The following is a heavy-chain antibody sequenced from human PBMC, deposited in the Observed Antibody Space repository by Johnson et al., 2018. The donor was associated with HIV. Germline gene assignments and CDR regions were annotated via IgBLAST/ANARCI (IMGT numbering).Heavy chain of an antibody. D-gene: IGHD3-10*01. CDR3: AKDILPYYYGSGSYYGDAFDM. J-gene: IGHJ3*02. V-gene: IGHV3-43D*03. Sequence: EVQLVESGGVVVQPGGSLRLSCAASGFTFNHYAMHWVRQAPGKGLEWVSLISWDGGSTYYADSMMGRFTISRDNSKNSLYLQMNSLRDEDTALYSCAKDILPYYYGSGSYYGDAFDMWGQGTIVTVSS. CDR1: GFTFNHYA. CDR2: ISWDGGST.